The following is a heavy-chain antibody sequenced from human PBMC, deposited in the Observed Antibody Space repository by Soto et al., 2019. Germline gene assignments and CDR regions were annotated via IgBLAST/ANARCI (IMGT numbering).Heavy chain of an antibody. D-gene: IGHD4-17*01. Sequence: SETLSLTCTVSGGSVDDFYWSWIRLPPGKGLEWIGHIYKSGGTNYNPFFKCRVTISIDTSKNQFSLKLNSLTAADTAVYYCARLRTTFDYWGQGTLVTVSS. CDR3: ARLRTTFDY. J-gene: IGHJ4*02. V-gene: IGHV4-59*02. CDR2: IYKSGGT. CDR1: GGSVDDFY.